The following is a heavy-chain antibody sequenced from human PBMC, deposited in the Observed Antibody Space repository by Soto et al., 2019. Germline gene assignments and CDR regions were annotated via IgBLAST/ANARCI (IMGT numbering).Heavy chain of an antibody. J-gene: IGHJ4*02. CDR2: IYRTGST. CDR3: ASRDPGTSVDY. D-gene: IGHD1-7*01. V-gene: IGHV4-4*02. Sequence: SETLSLTCAVSGGSFTSNNWWTWVRQPPGQGLEWIGEIYRTGSTNYNPSLKSRVTISLDKSENQFSLKVTSLTAADTAVYYCASRDPGTSVDYWGQGSLVTVS. CDR1: GGSFTSNNW.